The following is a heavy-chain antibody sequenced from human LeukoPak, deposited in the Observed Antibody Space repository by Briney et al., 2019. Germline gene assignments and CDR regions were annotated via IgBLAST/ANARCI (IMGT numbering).Heavy chain of an antibody. Sequence: GGSLRLSCAASGFTFEIYWMSWVRQAPGKGLEWVANINEDGRETHFVDSVKGRFTISRNNAKNSLYLQMNGLRAEDTAVYYCARGNYDVLNWGQGTLVTVSS. D-gene: IGHD3-9*01. CDR1: GFTFEIYW. J-gene: IGHJ4*02. CDR2: INEDGRET. V-gene: IGHV3-7*05. CDR3: ARGNYDVLN.